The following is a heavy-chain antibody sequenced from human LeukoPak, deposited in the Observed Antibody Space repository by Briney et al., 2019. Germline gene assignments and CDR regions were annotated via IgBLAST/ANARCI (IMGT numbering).Heavy chain of an antibody. CDR3: ARDNDSRDPPHFDY. Sequence: GASVKVSCKASGGTFKSYAISWVRQAPGQGLEWMGGIIPIFGTTNYARKFRGRVTLTADRSTRTAYMELSSLRSEDAAVYSCARDNDSRDPPHFDYWGQGTLVTVSS. CDR1: GGTFKSYA. V-gene: IGHV1-69*06. CDR2: IIPIFGTT. J-gene: IGHJ4*02. D-gene: IGHD3-16*01.